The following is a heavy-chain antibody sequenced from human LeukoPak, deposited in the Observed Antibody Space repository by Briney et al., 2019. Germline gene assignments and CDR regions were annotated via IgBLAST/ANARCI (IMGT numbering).Heavy chain of an antibody. D-gene: IGHD5-24*01. J-gene: IGHJ4*02. V-gene: IGHV3-7*01. CDR3: ARDMGWQQFDQ. Sequence: GGSLRLSCVASRFTFSNHWMTWVRQAPGKGLERVANIKKDGGEEYYMESVKGRFTISRDNAKNSLYLQMNSLTVEDTAVYYCARDMGWQQFDQWGQGTLVTVSS. CDR1: RFTFSNHW. CDR2: IKKDGGEE.